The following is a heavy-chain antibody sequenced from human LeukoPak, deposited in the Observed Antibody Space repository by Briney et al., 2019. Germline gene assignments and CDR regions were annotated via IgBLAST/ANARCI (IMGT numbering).Heavy chain of an antibody. CDR2: IYYSGST. J-gene: IGHJ6*03. V-gene: IGHV4-59*01. CDR1: GGSISCYY. D-gene: IGHD3-3*01. Sequence: SSETLSLTCTVSGGSISCYYWSWIRQPPGKGLEWIGYIYYSGSTNYNPSLKSRVTISVDTSKNQFSLKLSSVTAADTAVYYCARYIFLEWFSVGNYMDVWGKGTTVTVSS. CDR3: ARYIFLEWFSVGNYMDV.